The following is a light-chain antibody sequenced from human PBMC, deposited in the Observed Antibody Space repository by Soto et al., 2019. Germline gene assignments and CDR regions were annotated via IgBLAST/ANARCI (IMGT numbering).Light chain of an antibody. CDR3: QQSFSTPYT. V-gene: IGKV1-39*01. Sequence: DIHMTQAPSSLSASVGDSVTITCRASQTINKNLNWYHQKPGQAPNLLIYSASDFQSGVPSRFSGSASGTEFTLTISRLQPEDFATYYCQQSFSTPYTFGQGTDLQI. CDR1: QTINKN. J-gene: IGKJ2*01. CDR2: SAS.